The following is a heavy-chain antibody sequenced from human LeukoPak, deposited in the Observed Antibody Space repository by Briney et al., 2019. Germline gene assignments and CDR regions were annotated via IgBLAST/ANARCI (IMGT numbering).Heavy chain of an antibody. V-gene: IGHV3-23*01. Sequence: GGCLRLSCAASGFTFSSYAMSWVRQAPGKGLEWVSAISGSGGSTYYADSVKGRFTISRDNSKNTLYLQMNSLRAEDTAVYYCAKDKYYGSGSYYEGYYYYYMDVWGKGTTVTVSS. CDR2: ISGSGGST. CDR1: GFTFSSYA. CDR3: AKDKYYGSGSYYEGYYYYYMDV. D-gene: IGHD3-10*01. J-gene: IGHJ6*03.